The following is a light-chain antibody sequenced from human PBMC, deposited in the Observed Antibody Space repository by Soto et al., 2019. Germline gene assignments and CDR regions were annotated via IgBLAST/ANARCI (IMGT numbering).Light chain of an antibody. CDR2: DVT. CDR1: SSDVGGYIY. CDR3: SSYTTSSSYV. Sequence: QSALTQPASVSGSPGQSITISCTGTSSDVGGYIYVSWYQQHPGKAHKLMIYDVTSRPSGVSYRFSGSKSGNTASLTISGLQAEDEADYYCSSYTTSSSYVFGTGTKVTVL. J-gene: IGLJ1*01. V-gene: IGLV2-14*01.